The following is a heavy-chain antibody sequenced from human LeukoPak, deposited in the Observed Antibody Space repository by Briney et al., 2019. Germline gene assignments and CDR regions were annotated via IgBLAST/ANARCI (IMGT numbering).Heavy chain of an antibody. V-gene: IGHV3-23*01. CDR2: ISGFGTDT. CDR3: AKDRTGYNRPLDY. J-gene: IGHJ4*02. Sequence: GGSLRLSCAASGFTFSYYGMHWVCQAPGKGLEGVASISGFGTDTYYADSVKGRFTISRDNSKNTLYLQMNSLRAEDTAMYYCAKDRTGYNRPLDYWGQGTLGTVSS. D-gene: IGHD6-13*01. CDR1: GFTFSYYG.